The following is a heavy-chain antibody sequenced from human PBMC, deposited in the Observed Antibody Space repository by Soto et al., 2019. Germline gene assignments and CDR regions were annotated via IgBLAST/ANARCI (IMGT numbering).Heavy chain of an antibody. V-gene: IGHV3-23*01. J-gene: IGHJ4*02. CDR2: VSGSGGRT. D-gene: IGHD2-21*02. Sequence: EVQLLESGGGSVQPGGSLRLSCSASAFTFTNHAMNWVRQAPGKGLEWVSGVSGSGGRTSYADSVKGRFTISRDNSKNTLSLQMNSLRAEDTAVYFCARRARDGCNSPIDYWGQGTLVTVSS. CDR1: AFTFTNHA. CDR3: ARRARDGCNSPIDY.